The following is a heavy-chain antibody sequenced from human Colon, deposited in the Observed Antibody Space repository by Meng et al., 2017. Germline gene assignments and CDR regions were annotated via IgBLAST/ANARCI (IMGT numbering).Heavy chain of an antibody. J-gene: IGHJ4*02. V-gene: IGHV4-4*02. CDR2: TSHSGST. CDR3: ASSDYYRSDY. Sequence: QVQAQESGPGLVKPSETLSLTCAVSGGSISRSDWWSWGRQPPGKGLEWIGETSHSGSTNYSPSLKSRVTISLDKSKNQLSLKLNSVTAADTAVYYCASSDYYRSDYWGQGTLVTVSS. CDR1: GGSISRSDW. D-gene: IGHD3-22*01.